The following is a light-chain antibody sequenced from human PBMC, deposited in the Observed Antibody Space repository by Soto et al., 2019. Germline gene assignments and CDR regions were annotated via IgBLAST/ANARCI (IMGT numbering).Light chain of an antibody. Sequence: DIQMTQSPSSLSASVGDRVTITCRASQSINKDVNWYQQKPGKAPELLIYTASSLQGGVPSRFSGSASGTDFTLTISSLQPGDFATYFCQQSYSTPWTFCQGTRVDI. J-gene: IGKJ1*01. CDR1: QSINKD. CDR2: TAS. CDR3: QQSYSTPWT. V-gene: IGKV1-39*01.